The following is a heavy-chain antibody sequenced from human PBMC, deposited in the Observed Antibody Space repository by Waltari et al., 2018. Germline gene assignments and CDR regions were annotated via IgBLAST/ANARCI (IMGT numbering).Heavy chain of an antibody. CDR2: ISGSGART. D-gene: IGHD3-9*01. CDR1: GFDFSTYA. V-gene: IGHV3-23*04. J-gene: IGHJ4*02. Sequence: EVQLVDSGGGLVQPGGSLRLSCATSGFDFSTYAMTWVRQAPGKGLEWVAGISGSGARTYHADSVKCRFTISRDNSKNTRYLQMNSLRAEDSAIYYCAKEELVRRYFDSALDYWGQGTLVTVSS. CDR3: AKEELVRRYFDSALDY.